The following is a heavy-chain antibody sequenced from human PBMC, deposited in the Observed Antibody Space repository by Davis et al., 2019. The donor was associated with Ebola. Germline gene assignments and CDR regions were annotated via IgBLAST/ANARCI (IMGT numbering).Heavy chain of an antibody. V-gene: IGHV1-46*01. CDR2: INPSGGST. J-gene: IGHJ6*02. Sequence: ASVKVSCKASGGTFSGYYMHWVRQAPGQGLEWMGIINPSGGSTSYAQKFQGRVTMTRDTSTSTVYMELSSLRSEDTAVYYCARDSIVVVTAMAYYYYGMDVWGQGTTVTVSS. CDR3: ARDSIVVVTAMAYYYYGMDV. CDR1: GGTFSGYY. D-gene: IGHD2-21*02.